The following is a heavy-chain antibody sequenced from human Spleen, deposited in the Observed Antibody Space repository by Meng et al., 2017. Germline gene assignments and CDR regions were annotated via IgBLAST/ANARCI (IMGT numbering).Heavy chain of an antibody. CDR3: ARDASVAAAGFFWGHAFDI. CDR1: GYTFTNFG. D-gene: IGHD6-13*01. V-gene: IGHV1-18*01. J-gene: IGHJ3*02. CDR2: ISTYNGNT. Sequence: ASVKVSCKASGYTFTNFGINWIRQAPGQGLEWMAWISTYNGNTNYAQKFQDRVTMTTDRSTTTAYMELRSLRSDDTAVYYCARDASVAAAGFFWGHAFDIWGQGTMVTVSS.